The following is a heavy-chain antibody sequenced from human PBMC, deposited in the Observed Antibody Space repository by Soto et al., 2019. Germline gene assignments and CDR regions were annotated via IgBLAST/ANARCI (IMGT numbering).Heavy chain of an antibody. CDR1: GGSFSGYY. CDR2: VNHSGTT. Sequence: SETLSLTCAVYGGSFSGYYWTWIRQSPEKGLEWIGEVNHSGTTYYNPSLKTRVTISVHTPKNQFSLKMSSVTAADTAVYYCARGIGYCSSINCISSRGLPFDPGGQGTLVTVSS. J-gene: IGHJ5*02. D-gene: IGHD2-2*01. V-gene: IGHV4-34*01. CDR3: ARGIGYCSSINCISSRGLPFDP.